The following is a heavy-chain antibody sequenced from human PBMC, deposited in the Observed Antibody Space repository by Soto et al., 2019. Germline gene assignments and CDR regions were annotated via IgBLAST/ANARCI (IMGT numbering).Heavy chain of an antibody. CDR2: ISAYNGNT. D-gene: IGHD2-8*01. CDR1: GYTFTSYG. J-gene: IGHJ6*02. Sequence: WASVKVSCKASGYTFTSYGISWVRQAPGQGLEWMGWISAYNGNTNYAQKLQGRVTMTTDTSTSTAYMELRSLRSDDTAVYYCARDPPLYCTNGVCYPPGGYYYYGMDVWGQGTTVTVSS. V-gene: IGHV1-18*01. CDR3: ARDPPLYCTNGVCYPPGGYYYYGMDV.